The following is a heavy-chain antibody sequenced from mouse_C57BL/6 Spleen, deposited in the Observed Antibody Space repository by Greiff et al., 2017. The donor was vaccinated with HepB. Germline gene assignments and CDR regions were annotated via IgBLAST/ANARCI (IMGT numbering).Heavy chain of an antibody. CDR3: ARAFYYGSSLWYFDV. D-gene: IGHD1-1*01. V-gene: IGHV1-85*01. CDR1: GYTFTSYD. Sequence: QVQLKESGPELVKPGASVKLSCKASGYTFTSYDINWVKQRPGQGLEWIGWIYPRDGSTKYNEKFKGKATLTVDTSSSTAYMELHSLTSEDSAVYFCARAFYYGSSLWYFDVWGTGTTVTVSS. J-gene: IGHJ1*03. CDR2: IYPRDGST.